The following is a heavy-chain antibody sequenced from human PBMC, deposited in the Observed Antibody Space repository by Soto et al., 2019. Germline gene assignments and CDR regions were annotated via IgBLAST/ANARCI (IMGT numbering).Heavy chain of an antibody. V-gene: IGHV3-11*01. CDR1: GFTFSDYY. CDR3: ARDRIQLWSRYFDY. Sequence: GGSLRLSCAACGFTFSDYYMSWIRQAPGKGLEWVSYISSSGSTIYYADSVKGRFTISRDNAKNSLYLQMNSLRAEDTAVYYCARDRIQLWSRYFDYWGQGTLVTVSS. CDR2: ISSSGSTI. J-gene: IGHJ4*02. D-gene: IGHD5-18*01.